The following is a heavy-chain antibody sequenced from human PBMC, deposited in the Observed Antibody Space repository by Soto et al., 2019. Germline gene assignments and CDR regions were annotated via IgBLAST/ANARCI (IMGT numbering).Heavy chain of an antibody. Sequence: QVQLVESGGGVVQPGRSQRLSCAASGFIFSNYAMHWVRQAPGKALEWVAVISYDGGDKYYTDSVKGRFTISRDNSMNTLYLQMNSLRTDDTAVYYCARASVADYFDYWGQGTLVTVSS. V-gene: IGHV3-30-3*01. CDR2: ISYDGGDK. CDR1: GFIFSNYA. J-gene: IGHJ4*02. D-gene: IGHD6-19*01. CDR3: ARASVADYFDY.